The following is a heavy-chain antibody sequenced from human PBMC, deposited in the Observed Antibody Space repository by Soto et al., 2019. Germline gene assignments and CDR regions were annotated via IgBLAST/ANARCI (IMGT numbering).Heavy chain of an antibody. CDR1: GFTFSSYG. CDR3: AKVLVKGGDYYGSGSYYYYYYGMDV. CDR2: ISYDGSNK. D-gene: IGHD3-10*01. J-gene: IGHJ6*02. V-gene: IGHV3-30*18. Sequence: QVQLVESGGGVVQPGRSLRLSCAASGFTFSSYGMHWVRQAPGKGLEWVAVISYDGSNKYYADSVKGRFTISRDNSKNTLYLQMNSLRAEDTAVYYCAKVLVKGGDYYGSGSYYYYYYGMDVWGQGTTVTVSS.